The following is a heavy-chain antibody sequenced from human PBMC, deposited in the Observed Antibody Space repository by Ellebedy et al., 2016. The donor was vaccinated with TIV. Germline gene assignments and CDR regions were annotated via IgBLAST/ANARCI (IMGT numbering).Heavy chain of an antibody. CDR3: ARTDLRYGMDV. J-gene: IGHJ6*02. Sequence: SETLSLTXSVSGYSVRSGYYWGWIRQPPGKGLEWIGNIYHSGSTYYSPSLRSRVTLSLDTSKNHLSLRLTSLSAADTAVYYCARTDLRYGMDVWGPGTTVTVSS. V-gene: IGHV4-38-2*02. CDR2: IYHSGST. D-gene: IGHD3/OR15-3a*01. CDR1: GYSVRSGYY.